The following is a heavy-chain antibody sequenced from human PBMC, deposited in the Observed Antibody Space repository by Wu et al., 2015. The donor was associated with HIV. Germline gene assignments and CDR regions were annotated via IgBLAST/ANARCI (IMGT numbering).Heavy chain of an antibody. CDR1: GGTFSSYA. V-gene: IGHV1-69*12. J-gene: IGHJ6*03. CDR3: ARNEGARIVGATREYYYMDV. Sequence: QVQLVQSGAEVKKPGSSVKVSCKASGGTFSSYAISWVRQAPGQGLEWMGGIIPIFGTANYAQKFQGRVTITADESTSTAYMELSSLRSEDTAVYYCARNEGARIVGATREYYYMDVVGQRDHGHRLL. D-gene: IGHD1-26*01. CDR2: IIPIFGTA.